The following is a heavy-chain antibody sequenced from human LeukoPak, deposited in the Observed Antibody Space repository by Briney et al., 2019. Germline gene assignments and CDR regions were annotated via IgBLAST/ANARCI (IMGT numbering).Heavy chain of an antibody. CDR3: ARQGCGGDCYIPTMPLDAFDI. CDR2: IYYSGST. V-gene: IGHV4-39*01. D-gene: IGHD2-21*02. Sequence: SETLSLTCTVSGDSISSSRYSWGWVRKPPGKGLEWLGSIYYSGSTYYNPSLKSRVTISVDTSKNQFSLKLSSVTAADTAVYYCARQGCGGDCYIPTMPLDAFDIWGQGTMVTVSS. CDR1: GDSISSSRYS. J-gene: IGHJ3*02.